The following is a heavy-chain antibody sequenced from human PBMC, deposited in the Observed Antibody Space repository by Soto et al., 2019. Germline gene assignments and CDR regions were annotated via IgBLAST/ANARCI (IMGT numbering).Heavy chain of an antibody. D-gene: IGHD2-15*01. CDR3: AREEVLGYCSGGSCSDYYYGMDV. CDR2: INAGNGNT. Sequence: ASVKVSCKASGYTFTSYGMHWVRQAPGQRLEWMGWINAGNGNTKYSQKFQGRVTITRDTSTSTAYMELRSLRSDDTAVYYCAREEVLGYCSGGSCSDYYYGMDVWGQGTTVTVSS. J-gene: IGHJ6*02. V-gene: IGHV1-3*01. CDR1: GYTFTSYG.